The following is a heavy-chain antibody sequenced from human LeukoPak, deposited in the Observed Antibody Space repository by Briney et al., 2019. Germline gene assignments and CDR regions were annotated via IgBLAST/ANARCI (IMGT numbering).Heavy chain of an antibody. Sequence: GGSLRLSCAASGFTFSSYGMHWVRQAPGKGLEWVAVISFDGSNKYYADSVKGRFTISRDNSKNTLYLQMNSLRAEDTAVYYCARDYSGYSQRWGQGALVTVSS. J-gene: IGHJ4*02. CDR2: ISFDGSNK. D-gene: IGHD5-12*01. CDR3: ARDYSGYSQR. V-gene: IGHV3-30-3*01. CDR1: GFTFSSYG.